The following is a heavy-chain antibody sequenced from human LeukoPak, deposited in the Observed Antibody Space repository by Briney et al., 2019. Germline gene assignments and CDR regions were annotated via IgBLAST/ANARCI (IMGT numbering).Heavy chain of an antibody. V-gene: IGHV1-24*01. CDR3: ATVLVSFRSDYFDY. CDR1: GYTLTEVP. CDR2: FDPEDGET. Sequence: ASVKVSCKVSGYTLTEVPMHGVRQAPGKGLEWIGGFDPEDGETIYAQKFQGRVTMTEDTSTDTAYTELSSLRSEDTAVYYCATVLVSFRSDYFDYWGQGTLVTVSS. J-gene: IGHJ4*02.